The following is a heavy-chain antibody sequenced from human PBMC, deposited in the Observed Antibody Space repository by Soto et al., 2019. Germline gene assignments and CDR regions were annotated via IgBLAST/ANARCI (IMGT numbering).Heavy chain of an antibody. J-gene: IGHJ4*02. CDR2: SHKSGNT. CDR3: ATRDTGRVY. D-gene: IGHD5-18*01. CDR1: GVSIGSHDW. V-gene: IGHV4-4*02. Sequence: QVQLQESGPGLVKPSGTLSLTCAVSGVSIGSHDWWPWVRQPPGKGLEWIGESHKSGNTNYNSSLASRVTISLDKSKNHFSLQLSSVTVADTAVYYCATRDTGRVYWGQGTLVTVSS.